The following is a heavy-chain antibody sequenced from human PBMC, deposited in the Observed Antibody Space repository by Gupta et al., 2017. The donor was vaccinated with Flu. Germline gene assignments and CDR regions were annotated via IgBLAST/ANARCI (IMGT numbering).Heavy chain of an antibody. J-gene: IGHJ4*02. D-gene: IGHD2-21*02. CDR1: GDSVMNNDYY. Sequence: QVQLQESGPGLVKPSETLPLTCLVSGDSVMNNDYYWGWFRQPPGKDLEWIGSVSYGGGAAITPSLKSRVSLDVDTSKNQVSLTLRSVTAADTAIYYCARQSWVLGPPIGVVTTVLRHFDSWGLGTLITVSS. CDR2: VSYGGGA. V-gene: IGHV4-39*01. CDR3: ARQSWVLGPPIGVVTTVLRHFDS.